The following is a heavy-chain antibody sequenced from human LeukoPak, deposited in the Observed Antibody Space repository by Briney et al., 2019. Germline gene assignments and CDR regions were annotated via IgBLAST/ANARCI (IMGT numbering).Heavy chain of an antibody. CDR2: ISPTDGSP. Sequence: PVASVKVSCKASRSSFTNNYLHWVRQAPGQGLEWMGMISPTDGSPTYAQKFQGRVTVTRDTSTSTVYMELSSPISEDTAVYYCAREANSCDFWGQGTLVTVSS. J-gene: IGHJ4*02. V-gene: IGHV1-46*01. CDR3: AREANSCDF. D-gene: IGHD2/OR15-2a*01. CDR1: RSSFTNNY.